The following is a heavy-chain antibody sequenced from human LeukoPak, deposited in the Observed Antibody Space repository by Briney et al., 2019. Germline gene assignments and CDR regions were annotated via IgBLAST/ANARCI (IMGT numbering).Heavy chain of an antibody. V-gene: IGHV4-4*07. Sequence: SETLSLTCTVSGGSLTGYYWNWIRQPAGQGLEWLGRVYSRGVGNYNPSLTSRVTMSGDTSKNQFSLKLTSLTAADTAVYYCAREEFLHEIDSSGYFVYWGQGTLVTVSS. D-gene: IGHD3-22*01. CDR1: GGSLTGYY. CDR2: VYSRGVG. J-gene: IGHJ4*02. CDR3: AREEFLHEIDSSGYFVY.